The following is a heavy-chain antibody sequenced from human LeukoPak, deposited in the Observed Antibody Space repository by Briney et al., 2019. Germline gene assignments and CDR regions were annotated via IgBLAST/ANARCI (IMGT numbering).Heavy chain of an antibody. D-gene: IGHD2-15*01. V-gene: IGHV5-51*01. CDR2: IYPGDSDT. CDR1: GSRFTSYW. Sequence: GESLKISCKGSGSRFTSYWIGWVRQMPGKGLEWMGIIYPGDSDTRYSPSFQGQVTISADKSISTAYLQWSSLKASDTAMYYCARPRCSGGSCFSGMDVWGQGTTVTVSS. J-gene: IGHJ6*02. CDR3: ARPRCSGGSCFSGMDV.